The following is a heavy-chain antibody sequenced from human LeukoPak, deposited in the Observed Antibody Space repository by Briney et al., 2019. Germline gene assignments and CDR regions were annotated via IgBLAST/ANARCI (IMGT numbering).Heavy chain of an antibody. CDR3: ARVLAYSGRFYFDY. V-gene: IGHV3-72*01. D-gene: IGHD5-12*01. CDR2: IRNKAKSHTT. J-gene: IGHJ4*02. CDR1: GFTFSDHY. Sequence: GGSLRLSCAASGFTFSDHYMAWVRQAPGKGLEWVGRIRNKAKSHTTEYAASVKGRFTISRDDSENSLYLQMSSLKTEDTAVYYCARVLAYSGRFYFDYWGQGTLVTVSS.